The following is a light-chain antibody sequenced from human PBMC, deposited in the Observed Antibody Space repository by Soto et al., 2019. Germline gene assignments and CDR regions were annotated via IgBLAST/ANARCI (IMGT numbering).Light chain of an antibody. CDR1: QGIIDY. CDR2: GAS. CDR3: QKYDSAPQT. J-gene: IGKJ1*01. Sequence: DIQMTQSPSSLSASVGDRVTITCRASQGIIDYLAWYQQKPGKPPTLLIYGASTLQSGVPSRFSGSGAGTDFSLTISSLQPEDVATYYCQKYDSAPQTFGPGTKVEIK. V-gene: IGKV1-27*01.